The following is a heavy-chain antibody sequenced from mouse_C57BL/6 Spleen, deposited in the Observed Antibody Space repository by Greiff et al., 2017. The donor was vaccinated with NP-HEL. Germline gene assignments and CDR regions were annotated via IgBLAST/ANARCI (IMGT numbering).Heavy chain of an antibody. D-gene: IGHD1-2*01. CDR1: GYSFTGYY. J-gene: IGHJ2*01. CDR3: ARSGGALRGTLY. V-gene: IGHV1-42*01. CDR2: INPSTGGT. Sequence: VQLKESGPELVKPGASVNISCKASGYSFTGYYMNWVKQSPEKSLEWIGEINPSTGGTTYNQKFKAKATLTVDKSSSTAYMQLKSLTSEDSAVYYCARSGGALRGTLYWGQGTTLTVSS.